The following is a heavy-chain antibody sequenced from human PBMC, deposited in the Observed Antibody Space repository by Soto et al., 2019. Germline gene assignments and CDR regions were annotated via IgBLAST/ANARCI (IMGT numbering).Heavy chain of an antibody. CDR2: IIPIFGTA. Sequence: SVKVSCKASGGTFSRYAISWVRQAPGQGLEWMGGIIPIFGTANYAQKFQGRVTIPADKSTSTAYMELSSLRSEDTAVYYCARDQDDYGGNSASFDYWGQGTLVTVSS. CDR3: ARDQDDYGGNSASFDY. V-gene: IGHV1-69*06. D-gene: IGHD4-17*01. J-gene: IGHJ4*02. CDR1: GGTFSRYA.